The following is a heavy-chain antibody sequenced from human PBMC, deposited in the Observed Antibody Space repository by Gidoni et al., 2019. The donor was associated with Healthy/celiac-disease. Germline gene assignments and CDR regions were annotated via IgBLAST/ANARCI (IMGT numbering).Heavy chain of an antibody. CDR2: IIPILGIA. Sequence: QVQLVQSGAEVKKPGSSVKVSCKASGGTFSSYTISWVRQAPGQGLEWMGRIIPILGIANYAQKFQGRVTITADKSTSTAYMELSSLRSEDTAVYYCARDPSSGGYYYYGMDVWGQGTTVTVSS. J-gene: IGHJ6*02. V-gene: IGHV1-69*08. CDR3: ARDPSSGGYYYYGMDV. CDR1: GGTFSSYT. D-gene: IGHD3-10*01.